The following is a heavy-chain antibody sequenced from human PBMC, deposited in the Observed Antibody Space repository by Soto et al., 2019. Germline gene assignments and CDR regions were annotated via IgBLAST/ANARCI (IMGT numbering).Heavy chain of an antibody. CDR1: GFTFSSYA. D-gene: IGHD5-18*01. J-gene: IGHJ4*02. CDR3: ARVSDTAMVMVY. Sequence: PGGSLRLSCAASGFTFSSYAMHWVRQAPGKGLEWVAVISYDGSNKYYADSVKGRFTISRDNAKNSLYLQMNSLRAEDTAVYYCARVSDTAMVMVYWGQGTLVTVSS. CDR2: ISYDGSNK. V-gene: IGHV3-30-3*01.